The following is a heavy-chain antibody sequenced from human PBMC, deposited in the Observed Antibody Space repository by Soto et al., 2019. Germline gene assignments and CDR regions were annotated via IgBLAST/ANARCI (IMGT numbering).Heavy chain of an antibody. V-gene: IGHV3-13*01. J-gene: IGHJ6*03. D-gene: IGHD2-8*01. CDR3: ARGGYCTNGVCSRPYYYYYYMDV. Sequence: GGSLRLSCAASGFTFSSYDMHWVRQATGKGLEWVSAIGTAGDTYYPGSVKGRFTISRENAKNSLYLQMNSLRAGDTAVYYCARGGYCTNGVCSRPYYYYYYMDVWGKGTTVTVSS. CDR1: GFTFSSYD. CDR2: IGTAGDT.